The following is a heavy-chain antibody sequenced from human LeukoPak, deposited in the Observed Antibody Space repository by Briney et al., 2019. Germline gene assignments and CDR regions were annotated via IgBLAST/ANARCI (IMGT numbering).Heavy chain of an antibody. D-gene: IGHD3-22*01. V-gene: IGHV4-34*01. CDR1: GGSFSGYY. CDR2: INHSGST. Sequence: SETLSLTCAVYGGSFSGYYWSWIRQPPGKGLEWIGEINHSGSTNYNPSLKSRVTISVDTSKNQFSLKLSSVTAADTAVYYCARQLDSSGYYPYDAFDIWGQGTMVTVSS. CDR3: ARQLDSSGYYPYDAFDI. J-gene: IGHJ3*02.